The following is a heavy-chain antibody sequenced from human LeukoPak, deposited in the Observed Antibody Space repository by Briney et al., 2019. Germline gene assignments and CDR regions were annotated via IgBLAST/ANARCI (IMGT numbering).Heavy chain of an antibody. CDR2: HQSSECP. CDR1: GGPFSGYY. V-gene: IGHV4-4*08. Sequence: PSETLSLTCAVCGGPFSGYYWSWVRQPPGKGLEGMGYHQSSECPNFNPSLKSRVTTSVDTSENQFSLKLSPATGADTAVYYCAASYVGEIVPYDYWGEGILVTVSS. CDR3: AASYVGEIVPYDY. J-gene: IGHJ4*02. D-gene: IGHD6-6*01.